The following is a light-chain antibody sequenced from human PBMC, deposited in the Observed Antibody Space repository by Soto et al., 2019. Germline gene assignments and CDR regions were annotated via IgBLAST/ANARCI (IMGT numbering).Light chain of an antibody. CDR3: AVWDDSLNGWV. J-gene: IGLJ3*02. CDR2: SNN. V-gene: IGLV1-44*01. CDR1: SSNIGRNS. Sequence: QPVLTQPPSASGTPGQRVTISCSGSSSNIGRNSVSWYQHLPGTAPKLLIYSNNQRPSGVPDRFSGSRSGTSASLAISGLQSEDEADYYCAVWDDSLNGWVFGGGTKLTVL.